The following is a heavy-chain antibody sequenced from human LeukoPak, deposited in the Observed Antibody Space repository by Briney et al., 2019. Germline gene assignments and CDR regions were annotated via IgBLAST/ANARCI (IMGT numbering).Heavy chain of an antibody. CDR2: ISFDGNNK. Sequence: GRSLRLSCTASAFTFSSSAFHWVRQAPGKGLEGVAVISFDGNNKHYADSVKGRFTVFRDNSRHTLYLQMNSLGPEDTAMYYCARDRKSIAVAGLDYWGQGTLVTVSS. D-gene: IGHD6-19*01. V-gene: IGHV3-30-3*01. J-gene: IGHJ4*02. CDR1: AFTFSSSA. CDR3: ARDRKSIAVAGLDY.